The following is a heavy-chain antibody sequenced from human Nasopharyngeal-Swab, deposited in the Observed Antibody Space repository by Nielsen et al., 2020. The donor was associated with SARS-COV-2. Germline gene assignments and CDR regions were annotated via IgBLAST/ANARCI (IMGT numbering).Heavy chain of an antibody. CDR3: ARDRSQYDILTGYPYYFDY. D-gene: IGHD3-9*01. CDR2: ISAYNGNT. CDR1: GYTFTGYG. V-gene: IGHV1-18*01. J-gene: IGHJ4*02. Sequence: ASVKVSCKASGYTFTGYGISWVRQAPGQGLEWMGWISAYNGNTNYAQKLQGRVTMTTDTSTSTAYMELSSLRSEDTAVYYCARDRSQYDILTGYPYYFDYWGQGTLVTVSS.